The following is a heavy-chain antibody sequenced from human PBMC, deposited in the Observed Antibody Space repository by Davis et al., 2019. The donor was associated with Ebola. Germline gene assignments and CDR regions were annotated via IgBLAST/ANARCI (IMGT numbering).Heavy chain of an antibody. CDR3: ARDFVY. Sequence: SETLSLTCTVSGYSISSGYYWGWIRQPPGKGLEWIGSIYHSGSTNYKPSLKSRLTISLDTSKNQFSLRLNSVTAADTAVYYCARDFVYWGQGTLVTVSS. CDR1: GYSISSGYY. V-gene: IGHV4-38-2*02. J-gene: IGHJ4*02. CDR2: IYHSGST.